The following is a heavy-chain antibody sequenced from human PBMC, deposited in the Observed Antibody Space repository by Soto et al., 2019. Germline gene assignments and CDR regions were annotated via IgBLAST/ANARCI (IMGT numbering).Heavy chain of an antibody. D-gene: IGHD3-3*01. CDR3: TTDXYYDFWSGYYRPDAFDI. CDR1: GFTFSNAW. CDR2: IKSKTDGGTT. V-gene: IGHV3-15*01. Sequence: PGGSLRLSCSASGFTFSNAWMSWVRQAPGKGLEWVGRIKSKTDGGTTDYAAPVKGRFTISRDDSKNTLYLQMNSLKTEDTAVYYCTTDXYYDFWSGYYRPDAFDIWGQGTMVTVSS. J-gene: IGHJ3*02.